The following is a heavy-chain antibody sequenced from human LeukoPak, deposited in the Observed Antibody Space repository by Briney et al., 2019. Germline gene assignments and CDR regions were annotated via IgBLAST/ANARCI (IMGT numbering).Heavy chain of an antibody. Sequence: GGSLRLSCAASGFTFSSYAMHWVRQAPGKGLEWVAFIRYDGSNKYYAESVKGRFTISRDNSKNTLHLQMSSLRAEDTAVYYCAKDIYDSSGQGYWGQGTLVTVSS. D-gene: IGHD3-22*01. J-gene: IGHJ4*02. CDR2: IRYDGSNK. CDR3: AKDIYDSSGQGY. V-gene: IGHV3-30*02. CDR1: GFTFSSYA.